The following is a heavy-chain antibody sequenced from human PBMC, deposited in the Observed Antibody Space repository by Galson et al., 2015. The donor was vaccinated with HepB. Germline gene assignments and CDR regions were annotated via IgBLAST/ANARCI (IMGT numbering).Heavy chain of an antibody. CDR3: ARESLEIYGSGSYYNWFDP. D-gene: IGHD3-10*01. CDR1: GFSLSTSGMC. CDR2: IDWDDDK. J-gene: IGHJ5*02. Sequence: PALVKPTQTLTLTCTFSGFSLSTSGMCVSWIRQPPGKALEWLARIDWDDDKYYSTSLKTRLTISKDTSKNQVVLTMTNMDPVDTATYYCARESLEIYGSGSYYNWFDPWGQGTLVTVSS. V-gene: IGHV2-70*11.